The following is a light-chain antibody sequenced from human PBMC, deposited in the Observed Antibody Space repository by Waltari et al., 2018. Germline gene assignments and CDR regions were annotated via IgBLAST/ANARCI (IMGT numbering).Light chain of an antibody. J-gene: IGLJ3*02. CDR1: SIGSKS. V-gene: IGLV3-21*02. CDR2: YDN. CDR3: QVWDRSTDHRV. Sequence: SYVLTQPPSVSEAPGQTARITRGGNSIGSKSVHWYQQKPGQAPVVVVYYDNDRPAGIPERFSGSNSGNTATLTISRVEAGDEADYYCQVWDRSTDHRVFGGGTRLTVL.